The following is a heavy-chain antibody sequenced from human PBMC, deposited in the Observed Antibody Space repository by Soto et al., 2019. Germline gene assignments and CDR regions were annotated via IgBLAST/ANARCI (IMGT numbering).Heavy chain of an antibody. CDR2: INSDGSGT. V-gene: IGHV3-74*01. CDR1: GFTFSSYW. CDR3: ARGDGGRYGGHGYLGRH. D-gene: IGHD5-18*01. J-gene: IGHJ4*02. Sequence: EVQLVESGGGLVQPGESLTLSCAASGFTFSSYWMHWVRQAPGKGLVWVSRINSDGSGTYHADSVKGRLTISRDNAKNTLYLQMNSLRVEDTAVYFCARGDGGRYGGHGYLGRHWGQGTLVTVSS.